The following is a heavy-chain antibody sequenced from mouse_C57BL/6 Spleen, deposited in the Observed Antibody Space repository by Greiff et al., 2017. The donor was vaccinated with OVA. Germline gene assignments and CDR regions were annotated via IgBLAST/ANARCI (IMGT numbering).Heavy chain of an antibody. Sequence: VKLMESGAELVRPGASVKLSCKASGYTFTDYYINWVKQRPGQGLEWIARIYPGSGNTYYNEKFKGKATLTAEKSSSTAYMQLSSLTSEDSAVYFCARGAVVERLFDYWGQGTTLTVSS. D-gene: IGHD1-1*01. CDR3: ARGAVVERLFDY. CDR2: IYPGSGNT. V-gene: IGHV1-76*01. J-gene: IGHJ2*01. CDR1: GYTFTDYY.